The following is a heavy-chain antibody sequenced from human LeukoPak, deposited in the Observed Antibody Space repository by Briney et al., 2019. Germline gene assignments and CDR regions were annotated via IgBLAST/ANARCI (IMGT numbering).Heavy chain of an antibody. D-gene: IGHD3-22*01. V-gene: IGHV1-2*02. CDR2: INPNSGGT. CDR1: GYTFTGYY. J-gene: IGHJ4*02. Sequence: ASVKVSCKASGYTFTGYYMHWVRQAPGQGLEWMGWINPNSGGTNYAQKFQGRVTMTRDTSISTAYMELSRLRSDDTAVYYCAGGPDYYDSSGYYLPLDYWGQGTLVTVSS. CDR3: AGGPDYYDSSGYYLPLDY.